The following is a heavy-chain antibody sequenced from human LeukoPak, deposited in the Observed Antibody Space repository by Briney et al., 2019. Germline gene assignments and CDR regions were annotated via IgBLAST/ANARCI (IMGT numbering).Heavy chain of an antibody. CDR3: ARGAGHYFHSGNAFDI. CDR2: ISGSGGST. CDR1: GFTFSNYA. Sequence: GGSLRLSCAASGFTFSNYAMSWVRQAPGKGLEWVSAISGSGGSTYYADSLKGRFTISRDNSNNTLWLQMNSLRAEDTALYYCARGAGHYFHSGNAFDIWGQGTLVTVSS. D-gene: IGHD1-26*01. V-gene: IGHV3-23*01. J-gene: IGHJ3*02.